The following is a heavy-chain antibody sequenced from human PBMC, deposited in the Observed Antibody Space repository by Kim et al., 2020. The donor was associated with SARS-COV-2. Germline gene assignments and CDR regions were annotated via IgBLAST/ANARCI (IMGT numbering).Heavy chain of an antibody. D-gene: IGHD3-22*01. CDR3: ARHTRGYYDSSGMGY. Sequence: PSLKSRVPISVDTSKNQFALKLSSVTAADTAVYYCARHTRGYYDSSGMGYWGQGTLVTVSS. V-gene: IGHV4-39*01. J-gene: IGHJ4*02.